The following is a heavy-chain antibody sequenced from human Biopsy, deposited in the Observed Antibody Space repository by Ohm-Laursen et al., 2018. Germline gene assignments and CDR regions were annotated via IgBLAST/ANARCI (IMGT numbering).Heavy chain of an antibody. V-gene: IGHV4-59*01. CDR1: GSSISSDY. Sequence: VTLSLTCPVSGSSISSDYWSWIRQTPGKGLEWIGYIYYSGSTNYNPSLKSRVTITVDTSTNQFSLRLNSVTAADTAVYYCARATNSTGWPYYYFYGMDVWGQGTTVTVSS. J-gene: IGHJ6*02. CDR2: IYYSGST. CDR3: ARATNSTGWPYYYFYGMDV. D-gene: IGHD2/OR15-2a*01.